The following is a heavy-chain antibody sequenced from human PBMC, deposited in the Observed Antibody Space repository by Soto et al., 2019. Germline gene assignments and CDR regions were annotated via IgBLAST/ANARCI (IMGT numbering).Heavy chain of an antibody. D-gene: IGHD3-3*01. CDR2: INSDGTSS. Sequence: PGGSLRLSCAASGFIFSDYWMHWVRQAPGKGLVWVSRINSDGTSSKYADSVKGRFTISRDNAKRTLFLQMNSLRAEDTAVYYCARVFVATDFGVVMGYYGMDVWGQGTTVTVSS. J-gene: IGHJ6*02. CDR3: ARVFVATDFGVVMGYYGMDV. V-gene: IGHV3-74*01. CDR1: GFIFSDYW.